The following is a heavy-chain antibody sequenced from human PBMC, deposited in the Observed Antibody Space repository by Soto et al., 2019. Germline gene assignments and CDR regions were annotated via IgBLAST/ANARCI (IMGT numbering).Heavy chain of an antibody. V-gene: IGHV3-11*01. CDR2: ISSSGSTI. CDR3: ARDTVTEIPDVFDS. J-gene: IGHJ3*02. CDR1: GFTFSDYY. D-gene: IGHD4-4*01. Sequence: PGGSLRLSCAASGFTFSDYYMSWIRQAPGKGLEWVSYISSSGSTIYYADSVKGRFTISRDNAKNSLYLQMNSLRAEDTAVYYCARDTVTEIPDVFDSWGQGTMVTVSS.